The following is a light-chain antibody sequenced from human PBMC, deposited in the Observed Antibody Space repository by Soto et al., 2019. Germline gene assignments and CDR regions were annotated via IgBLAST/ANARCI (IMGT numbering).Light chain of an antibody. CDR1: SSDVGGYNY. CDR3: SSYTSSSTLKV. CDR2: DVS. J-gene: IGLJ1*01. V-gene: IGLV2-14*01. Sequence: QSVLTQPASVSGSPGQSITISCTGTSSDVGGYNYVYWYQQHPGKAPKLMIYDVSNRPSGVSNRFSGSKSGNTASLTISGLQAEDEADYYCSSYTSSSTLKVFGTGTKLTVL.